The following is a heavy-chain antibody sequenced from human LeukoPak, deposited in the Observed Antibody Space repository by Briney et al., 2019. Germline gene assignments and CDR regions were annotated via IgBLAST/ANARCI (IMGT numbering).Heavy chain of an antibody. Sequence: GGSLRLSCAASGFTFSGSAMHWVRQASGKGLGWVGRIRSKANSYATAYAASVKGRFTISRDDSKNTAYLQMNSLKTEDTAVYYCTRLDSPEGWGQGTLVTVSS. D-gene: IGHD1-14*01. J-gene: IGHJ4*02. CDR1: GFTFSGSA. CDR2: IRSKANSYAT. V-gene: IGHV3-73*01. CDR3: TRLDSPEG.